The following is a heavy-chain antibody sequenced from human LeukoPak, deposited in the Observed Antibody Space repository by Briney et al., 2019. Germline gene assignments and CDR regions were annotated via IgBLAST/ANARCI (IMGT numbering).Heavy chain of an antibody. CDR2: IIPIFGTA. D-gene: IGHD6-13*01. J-gene: IGHJ4*02. V-gene: IGHV1-69*06. CDR1: GGTFSSYA. CDR3: ARAFRGGIAAAGTFFY. Sequence: GASVKVSCKASGGTFSSYAISWVRQAPGQGLEWMGGIIPIFGTANYAQKFQGRVTITADKSTSTAYMELSSLRSEDTAVYYCARAFRGGIAAAGTFFYWGQGTLVTVSS.